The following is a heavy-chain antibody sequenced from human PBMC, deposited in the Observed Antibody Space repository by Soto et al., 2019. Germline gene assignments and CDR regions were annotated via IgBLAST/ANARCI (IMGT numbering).Heavy chain of an antibody. J-gene: IGHJ4*02. D-gene: IGHD3-3*01. Sequence: QVQLVQSGAEVRKPGASVKFFCKASGYTFSNYGIYWLRQAPGQGLEWLGWVSTYNGDTNYAQKFHDRVTMTTHTYTNTASMELRSLKSDDTAVYYCARGHFDFWSGYPIEYWGQGTSVTVSS. CDR3: ARGHFDFWSGYPIEY. CDR2: VSTYNGDT. CDR1: GYTFSNYG. V-gene: IGHV1-18*04.